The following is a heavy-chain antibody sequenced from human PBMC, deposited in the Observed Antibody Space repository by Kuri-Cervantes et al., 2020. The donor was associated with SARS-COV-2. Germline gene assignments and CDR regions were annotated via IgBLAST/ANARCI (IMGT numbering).Heavy chain of an antibody. V-gene: IGHV6-1*01. Sequence: SCASSGDSVSSKIAAWNWIRQSPSRGLEWLGRTYYRSKWYDDYAVSVKSRISINPDTSKNQFSLHLNSVTPEDTAVYYCARGTNWPPDGWFDPWGQGTLDTVSS. CDR1: GDSVSSKIAA. J-gene: IGHJ5*02. CDR2: TYYRSKWYD. D-gene: IGHD7-27*01. CDR3: ARGTNWPPDGWFDP.